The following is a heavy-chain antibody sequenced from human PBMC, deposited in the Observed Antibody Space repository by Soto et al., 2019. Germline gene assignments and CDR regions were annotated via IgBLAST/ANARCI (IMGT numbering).Heavy chain of an antibody. CDR3: VSRIPSWVFDY. CDR2: MYAGGDT. J-gene: IGHJ4*02. Sequence: PGGSLRLSCGASGLSVSDNYMGWVRQAPGRGLEWVSVMYAGGDTHYADSVKGRFTISGDKSENTLYLQMNSLRDEDTGVYFCVSRIPSWVFDYWGQGTLVTVSS. CDR1: GLSVSDNY. V-gene: IGHV3-53*01. D-gene: IGHD2-21*01.